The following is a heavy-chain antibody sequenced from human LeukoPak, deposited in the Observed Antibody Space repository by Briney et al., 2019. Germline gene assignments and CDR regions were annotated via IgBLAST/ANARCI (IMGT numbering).Heavy chain of an antibody. CDR2: IYYSGST. CDR3: ATSRLCPAPYNMCPRGPRRGYMDV. V-gene: IGHV4-39*01. D-gene: IGHD1-14*01. CDR1: GGSISSSSYY. J-gene: IGHJ6*03. Sequence: SETLSLTCTVSGGSISSSSYYWGWIRQPPGKGLEWIGSIYYSGSTYYNPSLKSRVTISVDTSKNQFSLKLSSVTAADTAVYYCATSRLCPAPYNMCPRGPRRGYMDVWGKGTTVTVSS.